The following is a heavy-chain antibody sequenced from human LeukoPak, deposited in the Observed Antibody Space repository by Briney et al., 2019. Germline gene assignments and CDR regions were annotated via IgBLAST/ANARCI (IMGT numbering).Heavy chain of an antibody. D-gene: IGHD6-13*01. J-gene: IGHJ4*02. CDR2: IYYSGST. CDR1: GGSISSHY. V-gene: IGHV4-59*11. Sequence: SETLSLTGTVSGGSISSHYWSWIRQPPGKGLEWIGYIYYSGSTNYNPSLRSRVTISGDTSKNQFSLKLRSVTAADTAVYYCARAIAAAGFFDHWGQGTLVTVSS. CDR3: ARAIAAAGFFDH.